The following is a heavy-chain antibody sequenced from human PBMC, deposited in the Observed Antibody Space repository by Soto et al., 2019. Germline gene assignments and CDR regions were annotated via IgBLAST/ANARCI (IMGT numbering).Heavy chain of an antibody. D-gene: IGHD6-13*01. Sequence: SSETLSLTCTVSGGSISSYSYIWVRQPPGKGLEWIGSVYYTGTTDYNPSLKSRVTISVDTSKTQFSLNLRSVTAADTAVYYCARDLAAVPRAFDYWGRGTLVTVSS. CDR1: GGSISSYS. CDR3: ARDLAAVPRAFDY. CDR2: VYYTGTT. J-gene: IGHJ4*02. V-gene: IGHV4-59*01.